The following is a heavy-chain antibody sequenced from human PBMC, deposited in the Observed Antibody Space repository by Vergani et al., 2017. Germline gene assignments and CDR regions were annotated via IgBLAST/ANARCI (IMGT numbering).Heavy chain of an antibody. CDR1: GDSISSNNS. D-gene: IGHD2-2*02. J-gene: IGHJ4*02. Sequence: QVQLQESGPGLVKPPGTLSLTCAVSGDSISSNNSWTWVRQPPGKGLEWIGVICHTEDTKYSPSLKSRVTVSVDESRNLFSLRLNSVTATDTAVYYCATIGYRRWGYYFDYWGQGILVTVSS. CDR2: ICHTEDT. CDR3: ATIGYRRWGYYFDY. V-gene: IGHV4-4*03.